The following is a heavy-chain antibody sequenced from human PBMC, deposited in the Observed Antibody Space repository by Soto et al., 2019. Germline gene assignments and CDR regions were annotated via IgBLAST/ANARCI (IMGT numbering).Heavy chain of an antibody. CDR2: IYYSGST. D-gene: IGHD2-2*01. J-gene: IGHJ4*02. Sequence: SETLSLTCTVSGGSISSYYWSWIRQPPGKGLEWIGYIYYSGSTNYNPSLKSRVTISVDTSKNQFSLKLSSVTAADPALYSCAREPDYWSRGTVVTVCS. CDR3: AREPDY. V-gene: IGHV4-59*12. CDR1: GGSISSYY.